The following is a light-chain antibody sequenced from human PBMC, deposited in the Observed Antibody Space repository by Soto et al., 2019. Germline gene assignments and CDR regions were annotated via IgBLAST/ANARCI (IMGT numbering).Light chain of an antibody. J-gene: IGKJ4*01. CDR2: AAS. CDR3: QKYDSVALT. Sequence: DFQMTQSPSSLSASVGDRVTITCRASQGISDYLAWYQQKPGKVPKLLIYAASKLQFGVPPRFSGSRSGTDFTLTVSSLQPEDVATYYCQKYDSVALTFGGGTKVEI. V-gene: IGKV1-27*01. CDR1: QGISDY.